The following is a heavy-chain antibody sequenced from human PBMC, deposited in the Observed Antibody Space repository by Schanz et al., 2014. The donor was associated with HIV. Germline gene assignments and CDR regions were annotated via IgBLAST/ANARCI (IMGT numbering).Heavy chain of an antibody. CDR1: GFPFSSYG. D-gene: IGHD3-22*01. CDR3: AKPEYDSRGNSQSHFDY. J-gene: IGHJ4*02. V-gene: IGHV3-23*04. Sequence: EVQLVESGGGLVQPGGSLTLSCEASGFPFSSYGMYWVRQAPGKGLEWVSSISESGGRTYYADSVNGRFTISRDNSKNTLYLQMTTLRTEDTAVYYCAKPEYDSRGNSQSHFDYWGQGTLVTVSS. CDR2: ISESGGRT.